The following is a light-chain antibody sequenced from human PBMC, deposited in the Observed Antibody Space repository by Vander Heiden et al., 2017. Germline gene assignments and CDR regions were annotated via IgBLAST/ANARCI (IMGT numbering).Light chain of an antibody. Sequence: EIVLTQSPGTLSLSPGERATLSCRASQSVSSTYLAWYQQRPGQAPRLLVYGASRRATGIPDRFSGSGSGTDFTLTIRRLEHEDFAVYYCQQYGRSFGGGTKVEIK. J-gene: IGKJ4*01. CDR1: QSVSSTY. V-gene: IGKV3-20*01. CDR2: GAS. CDR3: QQYGRS.